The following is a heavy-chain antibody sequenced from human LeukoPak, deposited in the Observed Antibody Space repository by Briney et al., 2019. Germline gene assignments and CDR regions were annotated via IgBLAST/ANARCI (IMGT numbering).Heavy chain of an antibody. V-gene: IGHV5-51*01. CDR1: EYSFATYW. Sequence: GESLKISCQGSEYSFATYWIAWLRQMPGKGLEWMGIIYPSDSDTRYSPSFEGQVTISADKSIKTAYLQWSSLKASDTAMYYCARPLQGIVGATGFDYWGQGTLVTVSS. J-gene: IGHJ4*02. CDR2: IYPSDSDT. D-gene: IGHD1-26*01. CDR3: ARPLQGIVGATGFDY.